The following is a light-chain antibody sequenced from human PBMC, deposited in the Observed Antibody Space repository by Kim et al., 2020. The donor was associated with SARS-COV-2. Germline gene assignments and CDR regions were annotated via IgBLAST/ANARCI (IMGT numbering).Light chain of an antibody. V-gene: IGLV2-11*01. CDR2: AVS. J-gene: IGLJ1*01. CDR3: CSYAGSSPSKV. Sequence: QAVTSSCTGTSSDVGGYNYVSWYQHHPGKAPKLILYAVSKRPSGVPDRFSGSKSGNTASLTISGLQAEDEADYYCCSYAGSSPSKVFGTGTKVTVL. CDR1: SSDVGGYNY.